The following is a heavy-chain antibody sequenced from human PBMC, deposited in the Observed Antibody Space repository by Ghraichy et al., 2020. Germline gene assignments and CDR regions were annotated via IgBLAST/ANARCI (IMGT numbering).Heavy chain of an antibody. Sequence: GGSLRLSCTASGFIFSSYAMAWVRQSPGKGLDWVSTISRNGDATHYADSVKGRFTISRDNANNTLYLQMNGLRAEDTAVFFCAKKPYCDATTCYAFDSWGQGTLVTVSS. V-gene: IGHV3-23*01. J-gene: IGHJ4*02. CDR3: AKKPYCDATTCYAFDS. CDR2: ISRNGDAT. CDR1: GFIFSSYA. D-gene: IGHD2-2*01.